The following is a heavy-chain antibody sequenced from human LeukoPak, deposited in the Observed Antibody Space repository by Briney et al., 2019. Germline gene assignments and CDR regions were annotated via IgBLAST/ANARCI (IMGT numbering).Heavy chain of an antibody. CDR1: GGSISSGGYY. CDR2: IYYSGST. J-gene: IGHJ6*02. Sequence: SQTLSLTCTVSGGSISSGGYYWSWIRQHPGKGLEWIGYIYYSGSTYYNPSLKSRVTISVDTSKNQFSLKLSSVTAADTAVYYSAREGTYGSGSYYNREYYGMDVWGQGTTVTVSS. V-gene: IGHV4-31*03. CDR3: AREGTYGSGSYYNREYYGMDV. D-gene: IGHD3-10*01.